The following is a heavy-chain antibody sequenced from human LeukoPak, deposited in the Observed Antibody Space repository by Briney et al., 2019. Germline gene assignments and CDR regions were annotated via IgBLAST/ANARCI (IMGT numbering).Heavy chain of an antibody. V-gene: IGHV3-21*04. Sequence: AGGSLRLSCAASGFTFSSYSMNWVRQAPGKGLEWVSSISSSSSYIYYADSVKGRFTISRDNSKNTLYLRMNSLRAEDTAVSQHYFDYWGQGTLVTVSS. CDR1: GFTFSSYS. CDR3: YFDY. CDR2: ISSSSSYI. J-gene: IGHJ4*02.